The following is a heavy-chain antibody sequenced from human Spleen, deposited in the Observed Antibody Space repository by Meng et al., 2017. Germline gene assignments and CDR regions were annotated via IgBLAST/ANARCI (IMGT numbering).Heavy chain of an antibody. CDR2: IIPNSGDT. Sequence: QVQLGQSGAEVKKPGASVTVSCKPSGYNFPDYYLHWVRRAPGQGPEWMGHIIPNSGDTLYAPKFQGRVSMTADTSIGTAYVDLSGLRSDDTAIYYCVRDENISLGKLFGDYWGRGTLVTVSS. J-gene: IGHJ4*02. V-gene: IGHV1-2*06. D-gene: IGHD2-21*01. CDR3: VRDENISLGKLFGDY. CDR1: GYNFPDYY.